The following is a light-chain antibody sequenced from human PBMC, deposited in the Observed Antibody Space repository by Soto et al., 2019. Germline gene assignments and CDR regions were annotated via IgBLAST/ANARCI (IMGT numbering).Light chain of an antibody. CDR3: QQYSSSRT. J-gene: IGKJ1*01. V-gene: IGKV3-20*01. Sequence: IGMKLSLATLSVSKGERATLSCRASQSVSSNLAWYQQKPGQAPRLLIYGGSSRATGIPVRFSGSGSETDFTLTIARLEPEDFAVYYCQQYSSSRTFGQGTNVDIK. CDR2: GGS. CDR1: QSVSSN.